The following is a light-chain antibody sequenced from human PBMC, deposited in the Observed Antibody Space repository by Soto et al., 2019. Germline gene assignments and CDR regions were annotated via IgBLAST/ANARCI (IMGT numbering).Light chain of an antibody. V-gene: IGKV3-20*01. CDR1: QSVSSN. CDR2: GAS. J-gene: IGKJ1*01. CDR3: QEYGSSPRT. Sequence: EIVMTQSQATLSVSPGERATLSCRASQSVSSNLAWYQQKPGQARRLLIYGASTRATGIPDRFSGSGSGTDFTLTISRLEPEDFAVYYCQEYGSSPRTFGQGTMVAIK.